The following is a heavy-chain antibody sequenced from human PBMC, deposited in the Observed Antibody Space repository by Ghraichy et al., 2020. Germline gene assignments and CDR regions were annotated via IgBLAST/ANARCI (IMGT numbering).Heavy chain of an antibody. J-gene: IGHJ6*02. D-gene: IGHD2-8*01. CDR1: GYTFTSYG. V-gene: IGHV1-18*01. CDR3: VRDQYCSSGVCYVTYLDYSGMDV. Sequence: ASVKVSCKASGYTFTSYGISWVRQAPGQGLEWMGWITAYNGNTKYAQKLQDRVTVMTDTTTSTAYMELRGLRSDDTAVYYCVRDQYCSSGVCYVTYLDYSGMDVWGQGTTVTVSS. CDR2: ITAYNGNT.